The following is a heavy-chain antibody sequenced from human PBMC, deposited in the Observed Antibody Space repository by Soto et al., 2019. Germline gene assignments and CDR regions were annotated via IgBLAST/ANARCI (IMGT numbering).Heavy chain of an antibody. Sequence: EVQLVESGGGLVQPGGSLRLSCAASGFNFSSYNMNWVRQAPGKELEWISYISDSGSAIYYAGSVKGRFTISRDNAKNSLYLQMNSLRDDDRAVYYCARCGNADTSLVGGRSRYYFDSWGQGTLVTVSS. CDR2: ISDSGSAI. CDR1: GFNFSSYN. J-gene: IGHJ4*02. V-gene: IGHV3-48*02. D-gene: IGHD1-1*01. CDR3: ARCGNADTSLVGGRSRYYFDS.